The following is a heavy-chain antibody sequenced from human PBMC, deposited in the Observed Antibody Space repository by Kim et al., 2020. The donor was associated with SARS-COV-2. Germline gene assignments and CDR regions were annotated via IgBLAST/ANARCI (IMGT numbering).Heavy chain of an antibody. CDR3: ARELRYFDWLSHLYFDY. V-gene: IGHV1-46*01. D-gene: IGHD3-9*01. J-gene: IGHJ4*02. Sequence: FQGRVTMTRATSTSTVYLELSSLRSEDTAVYYCARELRYFDWLSHLYFDYWGQGTLVTVSS.